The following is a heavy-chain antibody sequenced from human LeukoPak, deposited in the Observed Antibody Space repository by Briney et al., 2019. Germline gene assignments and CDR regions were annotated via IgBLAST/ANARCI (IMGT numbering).Heavy chain of an antibody. V-gene: IGHV7-4-1*02. D-gene: IGHD4-17*01. J-gene: IGHJ5*02. CDR3: ARDYGDYDPLRPPPNNWFDP. Sequence: ASVKVSCKASGYTFTSYAMNWVRQAPGQGLEWMGWINTNTGNPTYAQGFTGRFVFSLDTSVSTAYLQISSLKAEDTAVYYCARDYGDYDPLRPPPNNWFDPWGQGTLVTVSS. CDR2: INTNTGNP. CDR1: GYTFTSYA.